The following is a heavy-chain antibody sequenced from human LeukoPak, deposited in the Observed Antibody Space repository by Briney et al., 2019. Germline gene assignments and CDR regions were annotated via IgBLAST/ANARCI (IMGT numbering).Heavy chain of an antibody. Sequence: TSSETLSLTCAVYGGSFSGYYWSGIRQPPGKGLEGIGEINHSGSTNYNPSRKSRVTISVDTSKNQFSLKLRSVTAADTAVYSCASGAGIAAARRRKTRGDYWGQGTLVTVSS. CDR1: GGSFSGYY. D-gene: IGHD6-13*01. J-gene: IGHJ4*02. CDR2: INHSGST. V-gene: IGHV4-34*01. CDR3: ASGAGIAAARRRKTRGDY.